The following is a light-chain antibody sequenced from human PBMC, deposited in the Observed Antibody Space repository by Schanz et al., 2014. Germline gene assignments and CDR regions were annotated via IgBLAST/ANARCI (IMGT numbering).Light chain of an antibody. Sequence: EIVMTQSPATLSVSPGERVTLSCRASQSVSSNLAWYQQRPGQAPRLLIYGASTRATGVAARISGGGSGTEFTLTISSLQSEDFAVYYCHQYHDWPPHTFGQGTKLEIK. J-gene: IGKJ2*01. CDR3: HQYHDWPPHT. V-gene: IGKV3-15*01. CDR2: GAS. CDR1: QSVSSN.